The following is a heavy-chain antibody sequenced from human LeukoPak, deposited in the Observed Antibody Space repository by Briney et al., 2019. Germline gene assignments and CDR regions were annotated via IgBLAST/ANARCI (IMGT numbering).Heavy chain of an antibody. D-gene: IGHD3-9*01. J-gene: IGHJ6*02. CDR3: ARDIILTGYSKRSYYYGMDV. Sequence: GGSLRLSCAASGFTFSSYAMSWVRQPPGKGLEWVSSINGRRSYIYYADSVKGRFTISRDNAKNSLYLQMNSLRAEDTAVYYCARDIILTGYSKRSYYYGMDVWGQGTTVTVSS. CDR2: INGRRSYI. CDR1: GFTFSSYA. V-gene: IGHV3-21*01.